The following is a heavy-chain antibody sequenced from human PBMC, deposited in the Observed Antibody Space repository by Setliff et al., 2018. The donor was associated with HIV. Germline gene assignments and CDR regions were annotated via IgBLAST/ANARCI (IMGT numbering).Heavy chain of an antibody. CDR3: TRRVPSSMVGRGTFDM. CDR2: IYPGDSET. Sequence: GESLKISCKGSGYRFTSHWIAWVRQMSGKGLEWMGIIYPGDSETRYSPAFEGQVTISADKSTNTAFLQWTSLRASDTAMYFCTRRVPSSMVGRGTFDMWGQGTLVTVSS. V-gene: IGHV5-51*01. D-gene: IGHD3-10*01. CDR1: GYRFTSHW. J-gene: IGHJ3*02.